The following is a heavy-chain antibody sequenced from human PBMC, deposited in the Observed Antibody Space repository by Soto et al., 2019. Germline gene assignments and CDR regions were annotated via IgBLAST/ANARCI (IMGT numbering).Heavy chain of an antibody. CDR1: GFTFSSYV. D-gene: IGHD2-15*01. Sequence: PGGSLRLSCAASGFTFSSYVMSWVRQAPGKGLEWVSAFSGSGGSTYYADSVKGRFTISRDNSKNTLYLQMNSLRAEDTAVYYCAKDNGVVVAVYYFDYWGQGTLVTVSS. CDR2: FSGSGGST. J-gene: IGHJ4*02. CDR3: AKDNGVVVAVYYFDY. V-gene: IGHV3-23*01.